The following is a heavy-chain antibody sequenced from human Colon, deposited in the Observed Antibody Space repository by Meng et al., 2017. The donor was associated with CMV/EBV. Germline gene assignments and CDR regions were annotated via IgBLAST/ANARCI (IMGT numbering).Heavy chain of an antibody. CDR1: GSTFSTYY. D-gene: IGHD5-24*01. CDR3: TRGTGYNYGTGYLDY. V-gene: IGHV1-2*04. J-gene: IGHJ4*02. Sequence: HVQMVQSEAEVKKPGASVKVSCKASGSTFSTYYMHWVRLAPGQGLEWMGWIDPNTGDTKFAVKFQGWVTLTTNTSISTAYMELSRLKSDDTAVYYCTRGTGYNYGTGYLDYWGQGTLVTVSS. CDR2: IDPNTGDT.